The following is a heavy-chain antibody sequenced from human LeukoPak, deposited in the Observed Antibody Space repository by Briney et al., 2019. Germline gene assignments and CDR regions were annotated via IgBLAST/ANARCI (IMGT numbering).Heavy chain of an antibody. CDR2: MSPKNGNM. D-gene: IGHD3-3*01. CDR3: ATSRSCHIGVCPFDY. Sequence: ASVKVSCKTSGYTFTNYEINWVRQATGQGLEWMGWMSPKNGNMYFIQKFKGRVTMATDTSASTNYMELSSLRSDDTAIYYCATSRSCHIGVCPFDYWGQGTLVTVS. CDR1: GYTFTNYE. V-gene: IGHV1-8*01. J-gene: IGHJ4*02.